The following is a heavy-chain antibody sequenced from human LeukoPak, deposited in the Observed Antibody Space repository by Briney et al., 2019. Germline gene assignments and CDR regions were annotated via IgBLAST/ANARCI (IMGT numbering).Heavy chain of an antibody. CDR3: ARYCSSTTCYDY. Sequence: PGGSLRHSCAASGFTFSDYYMSWIRQAQGKGLEWVSYISSSSSYTNYADSVKGRFTISRDNAKNSLYLQMNSLRAEDTAVYYCARYCSSTTCYDYWGQGTLVTVSS. CDR1: GFTFSDYY. D-gene: IGHD2-2*01. CDR2: ISSSSSYT. V-gene: IGHV3-11*03. J-gene: IGHJ4*02.